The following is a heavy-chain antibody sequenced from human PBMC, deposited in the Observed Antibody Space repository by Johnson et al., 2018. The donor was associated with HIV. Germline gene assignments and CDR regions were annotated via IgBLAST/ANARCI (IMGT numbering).Heavy chain of an antibody. CDR2: IRYDGSNK. CDR1: GFTFSSYG. CDR3: AKDQWELSRGAFDI. J-gene: IGHJ3*02. Sequence: QVQLVESGGGVVQPGRSLRLSCAASGFTFSSYGMHWVRQAPGKGLEWVSFIRYDGSNKYSGDSVKGRFTVSRDNSKNTLYLQMNSLRAEDTAVYYCAKDQWELSRGAFDIWGQGTMVTVSS. D-gene: IGHD1-26*01. V-gene: IGHV3-30*02.